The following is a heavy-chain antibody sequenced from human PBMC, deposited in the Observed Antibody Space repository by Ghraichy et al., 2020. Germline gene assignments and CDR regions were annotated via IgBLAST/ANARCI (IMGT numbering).Heavy chain of an antibody. Sequence: SETLSLTCAVSSGSISSTNWWNWVRQPPGKGLEWIGEIYHSGSTNYNPSLKSRVTMSVDQSKNQFSLNVRSVTAADTALYYCARKAYGDDYFDSWGQGTLVTVSS. CDR3: ARKAYGDDYFDS. D-gene: IGHD4-17*01. J-gene: IGHJ4*02. V-gene: IGHV4-4*02. CDR2: IYHSGST. CDR1: SGSISSTNW.